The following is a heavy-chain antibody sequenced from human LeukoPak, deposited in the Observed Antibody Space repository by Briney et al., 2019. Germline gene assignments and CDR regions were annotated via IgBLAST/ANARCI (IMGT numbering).Heavy chain of an antibody. V-gene: IGHV3-33*01. CDR3: ARAPGSSWYNY. D-gene: IGHD6-13*01. CDR1: GFTFSSYG. Sequence: GGSLRLSCAASGFTFSSYGMHWVRQAPGKGLEWVAVIWYDGSNKYYADSVKGRFTISRDNSKNTLYLQMNSLRAEDTAVYYCARAPGSSWYNYWGQGTLVTVSS. CDR2: IWYDGSNK. J-gene: IGHJ4*02.